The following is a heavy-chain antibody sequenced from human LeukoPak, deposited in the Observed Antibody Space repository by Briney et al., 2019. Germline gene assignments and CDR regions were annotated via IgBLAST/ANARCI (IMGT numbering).Heavy chain of an antibody. Sequence: GASVKVSCKASGYGFTDYYIHWVQQAPGKGLEWMGRVDPEDGETIYAENFQGRVTMTADTSTDTAYMELRSDDTAVYYCTTMSAAYFLVWGQGTLVTVSS. CDR1: GYGFTDYY. CDR3: TTMSAAYFLV. J-gene: IGHJ4*02. V-gene: IGHV1-69-2*01. D-gene: IGHD2/OR15-2a*01. CDR2: VDPEDGET.